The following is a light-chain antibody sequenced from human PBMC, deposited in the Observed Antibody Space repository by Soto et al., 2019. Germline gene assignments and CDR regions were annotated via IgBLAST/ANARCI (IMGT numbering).Light chain of an antibody. J-gene: IGKJ1*01. Sequence: DIQMTQSHSTVSASIGARVTITCRASQGVNRWWAWYQQKPGKAPRLLIFDATNLQGGVPSRFSGSGAGTEFTLTITSLQPEDSATYYCQQYQTYSGMFGQGTKVDIK. CDR3: QQYQTYSGM. V-gene: IGKV1-5*01. CDR2: DAT. CDR1: QGVNRW.